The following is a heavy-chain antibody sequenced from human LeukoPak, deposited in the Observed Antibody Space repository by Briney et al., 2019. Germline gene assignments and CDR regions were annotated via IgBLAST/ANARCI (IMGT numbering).Heavy chain of an antibody. V-gene: IGHV1-2*02. CDR2: LDPNSGGT. J-gene: IGHJ4*02. CDR3: ARDRGVRQIIMSTFDY. CDR1: EYTFTDNY. D-gene: IGHD3-10*02. Sequence: ASVKVSCKASEYTFTDNYVHWVRQAPGQRLEWMGWLDPNSGGTNYAQKFQGRVTMTRDTSINTAYMELSSLRSDDTAVYYCARDRGVRQIIMSTFDYWGQGTLVTVSS.